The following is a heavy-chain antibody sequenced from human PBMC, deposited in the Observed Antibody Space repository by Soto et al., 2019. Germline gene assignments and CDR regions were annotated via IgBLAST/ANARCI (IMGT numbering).Heavy chain of an antibody. CDR3: ARADSREFDF. Sequence: SETLSLTCAVYGGPFNNYYWSWIRQPPGKGLEWIGEINHSGTTNYNPSLKSRVTISVDTSKNQFSLNLRSVTAADTAIYYCARADSREFDFWGQGTLVTVPS. J-gene: IGHJ4*02. V-gene: IGHV4-34*01. D-gene: IGHD3-22*01. CDR2: INHSGTT. CDR1: GGPFNNYY.